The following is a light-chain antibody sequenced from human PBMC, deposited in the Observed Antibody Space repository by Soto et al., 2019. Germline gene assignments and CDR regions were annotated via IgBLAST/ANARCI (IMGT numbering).Light chain of an antibody. V-gene: IGKV3-11*01. J-gene: IGKJ3*01. CDR1: QSVSSY. Sequence: EIVLTQSPATLSLSPVERATLSCRASQSVSSYLAWYQQKPGQAPRLLIYDASNRATGIPARFSGSGSGTDFTLTISSLEPEDFAVYYCQTGFTFGPGTKVDIK. CDR2: DAS. CDR3: QTGFT.